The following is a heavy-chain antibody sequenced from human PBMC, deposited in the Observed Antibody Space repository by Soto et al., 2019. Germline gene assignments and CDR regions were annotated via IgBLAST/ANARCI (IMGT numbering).Heavy chain of an antibody. V-gene: IGHV4-34*01. CDR2: INHSGST. Sequence: SETLSLTCAVYGGSFSGYYWSWIRQPPGKGLEWIGEINHSGSTNYNPSLKSRVTISVDTSKNQFSLKLSSVTAADTAVYYCARRMQNLGYCSSTSCRQEYFDYWGQGTLVTVSS. CDR3: ARRMQNLGYCSSTSCRQEYFDY. D-gene: IGHD2-2*01. J-gene: IGHJ4*02. CDR1: GGSFSGYY.